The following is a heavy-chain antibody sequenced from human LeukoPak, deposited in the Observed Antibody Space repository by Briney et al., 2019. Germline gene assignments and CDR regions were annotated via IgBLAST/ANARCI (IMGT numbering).Heavy chain of an antibody. V-gene: IGHV3-23*01. J-gene: IGHJ4*02. D-gene: IGHD6-13*01. Sequence: GGSLRLSCAASGFTFKRYHMSWVRQAPGKGLDWVSSIDGGGTNTYYADSVKGRFTISRDNSKNTLYLHMNSLRAEDTAVYYCAKDTQQLVRGYFDYWGQGTLVTVSS. CDR3: AKDTQQLVRGYFDY. CDR1: GFTFKRYH. CDR2: IDGGGTNT.